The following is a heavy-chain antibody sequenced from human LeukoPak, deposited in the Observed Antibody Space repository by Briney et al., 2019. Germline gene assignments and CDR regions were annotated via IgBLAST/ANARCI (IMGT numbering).Heavy chain of an antibody. V-gene: IGHV3-23*01. CDR3: AKDRPEHCSSTSCYDLFDY. D-gene: IGHD2-2*01. Sequence: GGSLRLSCAASGFTFSSYAMSWVRQAPGKGLEWVSAISGSGGSTYYADSVKGRFTISRDNSKNTLYLQMNSLRAEDTAVYYCAKDRPEHCSSTSCYDLFDYWGQGTLVTVSS. CDR1: GFTFSSYA. J-gene: IGHJ4*02. CDR2: ISGSGGST.